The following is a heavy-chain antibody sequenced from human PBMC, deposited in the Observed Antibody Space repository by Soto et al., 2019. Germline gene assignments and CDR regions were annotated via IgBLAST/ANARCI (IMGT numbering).Heavy chain of an antibody. CDR1: GGTFSSYA. D-gene: IGHD3-3*01. CDR2: IIPIFGTA. Sequence: QVQLVQSGAEVKKPGSSVKVSCKASGGTFSSYAISWVRQAPGQGLEWMGGIIPIFGTANYAQKFQGRVTTPEDESTSTAYMELSSLRSEDMAVYYWARGSYDCWSGQSSHGNLLDLWGQGTLVTVAS. J-gene: IGHJ5*02. CDR3: ARGSYDCWSGQSSHGNLLDL. V-gene: IGHV1-69*01.